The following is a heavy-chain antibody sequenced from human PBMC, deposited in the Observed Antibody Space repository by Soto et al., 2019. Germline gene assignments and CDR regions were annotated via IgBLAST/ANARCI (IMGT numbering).Heavy chain of an antibody. CDR2: LYYTGST. V-gene: IGHV4-61*01. D-gene: IGHD1-1*01. Sequence: QVQLQESGPGLVKPSETLSLTCSVSGVSVSSGTYYWSWIRQPPGKGLEWIGYLYYTGSTNYNPSLKTRVTIAIDTSRNQFSLKLSSVTAADTAVYYCARDGGNWSSHYWGQGTLVTVSS. CDR1: GVSVSSGTYY. J-gene: IGHJ4*02. CDR3: ARDGGNWSSHY.